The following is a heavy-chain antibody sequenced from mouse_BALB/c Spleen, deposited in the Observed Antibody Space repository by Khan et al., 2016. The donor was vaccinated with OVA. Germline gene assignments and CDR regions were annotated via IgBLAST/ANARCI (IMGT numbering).Heavy chain of an antibody. D-gene: IGHD3-1*01. CDR1: GYTFTSYQ. J-gene: IGHJ3*01. CDR3: IRGGYGGFAY. CDR2: ITPSNGGT. V-gene: IGHV1-53*01. Sequence: QVQLQQPGTELVKPGASVRLSCKASGYTFTSYQMYWVKQRPGQGLEWIGEITPSNGGTNFNEKFKSKATLTVDESSSTAFMQLSSLTSEDSAVYYSIRGGYGGFAYWGQGTLVTVSA.